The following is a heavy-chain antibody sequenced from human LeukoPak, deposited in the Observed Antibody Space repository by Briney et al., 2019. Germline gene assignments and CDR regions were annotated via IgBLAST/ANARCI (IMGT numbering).Heavy chain of an antibody. J-gene: IGHJ5*02. CDR2: ISWNSGSI. CDR3: AKGADYYGSGALDP. CDR1: GFTFDDYA. Sequence: PGGSLRLSCAASGFTFDDYAMHWVRQAPGKGLEWVSGISWNSGSIGYADSVKGRFTISRDNAKNSLYLQMNSLRAEDTALYYCAKGADYYGSGALDPWGQGTLVTVSS. D-gene: IGHD3-10*01. V-gene: IGHV3-9*01.